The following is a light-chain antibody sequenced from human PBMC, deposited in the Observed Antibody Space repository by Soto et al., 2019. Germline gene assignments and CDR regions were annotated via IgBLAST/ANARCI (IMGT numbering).Light chain of an antibody. CDR2: EAS. J-gene: IGKJ4*01. V-gene: IGKV3-11*01. CDR3: LRRSNWPLT. Sequence: EIVLTQSSATLSLSPGERATLSCRASHSLRSYLASCRQKPDPAPTRLSYEASNRATGITARFSGSGSRTDFTLTISSLEPEDFGVYYCLRRSNWPLTFGGGIKGDIK. CDR1: HSLRSY.